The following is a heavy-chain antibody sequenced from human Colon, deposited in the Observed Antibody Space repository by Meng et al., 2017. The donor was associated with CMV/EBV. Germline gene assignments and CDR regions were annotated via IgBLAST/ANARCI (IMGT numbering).Heavy chain of an antibody. J-gene: IGHJ4*02. CDR3: ARAHTIFGVVEPSDY. CDR1: GFTFYNAW. V-gene: IGHV3-21*01. Sequence: GESLKISCATSGFTFYNAWMNWVRQAPGKGLEWVSSITSTSTYIYYADSVKGRFTISRDNAKNSLYLQMNSLRAEDTAVYYCARAHTIFGVVEPSDYWGQGTLVTVSS. CDR2: ITSTSTYI. D-gene: IGHD3-3*01.